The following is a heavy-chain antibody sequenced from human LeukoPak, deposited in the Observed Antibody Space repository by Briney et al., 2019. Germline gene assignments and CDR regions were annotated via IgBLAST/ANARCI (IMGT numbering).Heavy chain of an antibody. D-gene: IGHD3-9*01. CDR3: ASSPLRYFDSDY. Sequence: ASVKVSCTASGYTFTSYAMHWVRQAPGQRPEWMGWINAGNGNTKYSQKFQGRVTITRDTSASTAYMELSSLRSEDTAVYYCASSPLRYFDSDYWGQGTLVTVSS. CDR1: GYTFTSYA. CDR2: INAGNGNT. J-gene: IGHJ4*02. V-gene: IGHV1-3*01.